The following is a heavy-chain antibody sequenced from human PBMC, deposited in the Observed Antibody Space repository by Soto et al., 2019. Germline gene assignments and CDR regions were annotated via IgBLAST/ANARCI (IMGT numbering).Heavy chain of an antibody. V-gene: IGHV3-21*01. CDR3: AREDGVVGSSSAFDH. Sequence: EVQVVESGGGLVKPGGSLRLSCVFSGFTFSTYTMNWVRQAPGKGLEWVSSINGRSNYVYYADSVKGRFTISRDNAKNSLYLQMDRLRAEDTASDYCAREDGVVGSSSAFDHWGLGTLVTVSS. CDR1: GFTFSTYT. J-gene: IGHJ4*02. D-gene: IGHD1-26*01. CDR2: INGRSNYV.